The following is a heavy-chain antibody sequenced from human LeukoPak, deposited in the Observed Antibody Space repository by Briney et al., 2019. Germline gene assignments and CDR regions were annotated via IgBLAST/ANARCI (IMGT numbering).Heavy chain of an antibody. CDR1: GFTFSSYS. D-gene: IGHD3-3*01. CDR2: ISSSSSYI. CDR3: ARGASITIFGVVIKGLMDV. J-gene: IGHJ6*03. Sequence: GGSLRLSCAASGFTFSSYSMNWVRQAPGKGLEWVSSISSSSSYIYYADSVKGRFTISRDNAKNSLYLQMNSLRAEDTAVYYCARGASITIFGVVIKGLMDVWGKGTTVTVSS. V-gene: IGHV3-21*01.